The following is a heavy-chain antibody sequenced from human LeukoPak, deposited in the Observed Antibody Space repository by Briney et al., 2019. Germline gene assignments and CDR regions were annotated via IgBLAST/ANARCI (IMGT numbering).Heavy chain of an antibody. D-gene: IGHD6-13*01. CDR3: ARGLYGYSSSWYGY. V-gene: IGHV4-34*01. Sequence: SETLSLTCAVYGGSFSGYYWSWIRQPPGKGLEWIGEINHSGSTNYNPSLKSQVTISVDTSKNQFSLKLSSVTAADTAVYYCARGLYGYSSSWYGYWGQGTLVTVSS. CDR1: GGSFSGYY. CDR2: INHSGST. J-gene: IGHJ4*02.